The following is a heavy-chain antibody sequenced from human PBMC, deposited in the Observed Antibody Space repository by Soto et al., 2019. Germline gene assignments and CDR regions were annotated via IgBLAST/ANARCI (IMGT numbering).Heavy chain of an antibody. J-gene: IGHJ6*02. CDR1: GYTFTSYA. D-gene: IGHD3-22*01. CDR3: ARVVDYYDPYYYYGMDV. V-gene: IGHV1-3*01. Sequence: ASVKVSCKASGYTFTSYAMHWVRQAPGQRLEWMGWINAGNGNTKYSQKFQGRFTISRDNAKNSLYLQMNSLRAEDTAVYYCARVVDYYDPYYYYGMDVWGQGTTVTVSS. CDR2: INAGNGNT.